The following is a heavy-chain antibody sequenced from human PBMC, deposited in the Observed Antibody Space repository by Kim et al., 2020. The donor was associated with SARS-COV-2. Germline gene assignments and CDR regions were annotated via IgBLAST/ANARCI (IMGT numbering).Heavy chain of an antibody. Sequence: GGSLRLSCAASGFTFSSYAMHWVRQAPGKGLEWVAVISYDGSNKYYADSVKGRFTISRDNSKNTLYLQMNSLRAEDTAVYYCARDLGYCSSTSCYGTIDYWGQGTLVTVSS. V-gene: IGHV3-30-3*01. CDR1: GFTFSSYA. CDR2: ISYDGSNK. CDR3: ARDLGYCSSTSCYGTIDY. D-gene: IGHD2-2*01. J-gene: IGHJ4*02.